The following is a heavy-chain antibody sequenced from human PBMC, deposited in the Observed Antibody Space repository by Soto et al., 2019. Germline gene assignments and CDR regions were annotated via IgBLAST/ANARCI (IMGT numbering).Heavy chain of an antibody. CDR3: ARDLSGSGD. Sequence: QVQLVESGGGVVQPGRSLRLSCAASGFAFSSYAMHWVRQGPGKGLEWVAVISYDGSNEYYADSVKGRFTISRDNSKNTLYLQMNSLRAEDTAVYYCARDLSGSGDWGQGTLVTVSS. CDR2: ISYDGSNE. J-gene: IGHJ4*02. CDR1: GFAFSSYA. V-gene: IGHV3-30-3*01. D-gene: IGHD3-10*01.